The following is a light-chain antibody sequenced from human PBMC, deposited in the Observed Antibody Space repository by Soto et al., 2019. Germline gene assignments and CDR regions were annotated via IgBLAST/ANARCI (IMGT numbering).Light chain of an antibody. J-gene: IGKJ1*01. CDR2: AAS. Sequence: EIVLTQSPGTLSLSPGERATLSCRASQSISSTYLTWHQHKPGQAPRLLVYAASSRATGIPDRFSGSGSETDFTLTISRLEPEDCAMYYCQVSGAFGQGTKVEIK. CDR1: QSISSTY. CDR3: QVSGA. V-gene: IGKV3-20*01.